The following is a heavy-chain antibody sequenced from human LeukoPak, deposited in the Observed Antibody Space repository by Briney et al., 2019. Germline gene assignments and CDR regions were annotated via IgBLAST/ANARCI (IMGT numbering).Heavy chain of an antibody. CDR2: SYHSGST. J-gene: IGHJ4*02. D-gene: IGHD3-22*01. Sequence: PSETLSLTCTVCGGSISNSRDYWGWIHRPPGKGLEWVGSSYHSGSTYYNASRKGRVTISVDTSKNQFSLKLSSGTAADTAVYYCARQGVGYYDSRGYTSDYWGQGTLVPVSS. CDR3: ARQGVGYYDSRGYTSDY. CDR1: GGSISNSRDY. V-gene: IGHV4-39*01.